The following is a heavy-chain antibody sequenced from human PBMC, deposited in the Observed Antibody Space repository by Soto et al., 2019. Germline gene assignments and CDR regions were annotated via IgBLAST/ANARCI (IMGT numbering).Heavy chain of an antibody. Sequence: PSETLSLTCAVYGGSFSGYYWSWIRQPPGKGLEWIGEISHSGSTNYNPSLKSRVTISVDTSKNQFSLKLSSVTAADTAVYYCAREQLVMYYFDYWGQGTLVTVSS. CDR2: ISHSGST. J-gene: IGHJ4*02. CDR3: AREQLVMYYFDY. CDR1: GGSFSGYY. V-gene: IGHV4-34*01. D-gene: IGHD6-13*01.